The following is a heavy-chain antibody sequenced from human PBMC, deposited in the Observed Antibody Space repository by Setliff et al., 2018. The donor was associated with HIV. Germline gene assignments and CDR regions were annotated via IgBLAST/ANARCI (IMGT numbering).Heavy chain of an antibody. CDR3: ATYHYYDSSAYYIDLYYLDY. CDR2: IVVGSGNT. D-gene: IGHD3-22*01. CDR1: GFTFTSSA. V-gene: IGHV1-58*01. J-gene: IGHJ4*02. Sequence: GASVKVSCKASGFTFTSSAVQWVRQARGQRLEWIGWIVVGSGNTNYAQKFQERVTITRDMSTSTAYMELSSLRSEDTAVYYCATYHYYDSSAYYIDLYYLDYWGQGTLVTVSS.